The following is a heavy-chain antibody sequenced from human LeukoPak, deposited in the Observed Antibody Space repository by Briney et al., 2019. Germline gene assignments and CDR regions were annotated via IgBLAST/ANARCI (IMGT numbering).Heavy chain of an antibody. D-gene: IGHD5-12*01. CDR1: GFTFSDYY. J-gene: IGHJ4*02. V-gene: IGHV3-11*04. Sequence: GGSLRLSCAASGFTFSDYYMSWIRQAPGKGLEGVSSISSSGSTIYSADSVKGRFTISRDNAKNSLYLQMNSLRAEDTAVYYCAREWSGYAPFDYWGQGTLVTVSS. CDR2: ISSSGSTI. CDR3: AREWSGYAPFDY.